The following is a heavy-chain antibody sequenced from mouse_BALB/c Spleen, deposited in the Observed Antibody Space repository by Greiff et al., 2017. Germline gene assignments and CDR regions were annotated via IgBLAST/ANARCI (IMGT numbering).Heavy chain of an antibody. D-gene: IGHD1-2*01. V-gene: IGHV8-12*01. CDR1: GFSLSTSGMG. CDR2: IYWDDDK. CDR3: ARRGVYYGSYYFDY. J-gene: IGHJ2*01. Sequence: QVTLKESGPGILQPSQTLSLTCSFSGFSLSTSGMGVSWIRQPSGKGLEWLAHIYWDDDKRYNPSLKSRLTISKDTSSNQVFLKITSVDTADTATYYCARRGVYYGSYYFDYWGQGTTLTVSS.